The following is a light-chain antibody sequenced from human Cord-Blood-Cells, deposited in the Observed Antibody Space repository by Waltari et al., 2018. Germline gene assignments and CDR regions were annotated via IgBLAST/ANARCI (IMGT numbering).Light chain of an antibody. Sequence: AIQMTQSPSSLSASVGDRVTITCRASQGIRNDLGWYQQKPGKAPKLLIYAASSLQSGVPSRFGGRGAGTDFTLTIRSMQPEEFATYYCLRDYNSPGTFGQGTRVEIK. J-gene: IGKJ1*01. CDR3: LRDYNSPGT. CDR2: AAS. CDR1: QGIRND. V-gene: IGKV1-6*01.